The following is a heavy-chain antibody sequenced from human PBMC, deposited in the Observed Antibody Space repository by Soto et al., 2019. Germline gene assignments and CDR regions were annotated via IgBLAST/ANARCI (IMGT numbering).Heavy chain of an antibody. Sequence: EVQLLESGGGLVQPGGSLRLSCAASGFTFSSYAMSWVRQAPGKGLEWVSAISGSGGSTYYADSVKGRFTISRDNSKNTLYLQMNSLRAEDTAVYYCAKDEGPYYYDSSGPLGYWGQGTLVTVSS. CDR3: AKDEGPYYYDSSGPLGY. V-gene: IGHV3-23*01. D-gene: IGHD3-22*01. CDR2: ISGSGGST. CDR1: GFTFSSYA. J-gene: IGHJ4*02.